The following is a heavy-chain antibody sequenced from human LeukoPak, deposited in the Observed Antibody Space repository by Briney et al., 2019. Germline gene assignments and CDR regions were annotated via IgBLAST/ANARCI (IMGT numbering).Heavy chain of an antibody. CDR1: GFTFANYA. V-gene: IGHV3-23*01. CDR2: INVIGGST. D-gene: IGHD3/OR15-3a*01. J-gene: IGHJ3*02. Sequence: PGGSLRLACAASGFTFANYAMGWVRQAPGKGRGWVSGINVIGGSTYNADPVKGRFTISRDNCKNTLYLQMNSLRAGDTAVYYCAKGGLVHPLHIWGQGTMVTVSS. CDR3: AKGGLVHPLHI.